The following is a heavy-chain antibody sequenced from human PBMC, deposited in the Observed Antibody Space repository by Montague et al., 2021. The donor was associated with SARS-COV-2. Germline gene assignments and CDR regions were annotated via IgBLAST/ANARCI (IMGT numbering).Heavy chain of an antibody. D-gene: IGHD2-15*01. J-gene: IGHJ4*02. CDR2: IYYSGST. V-gene: IGHV4-39*01. CDR1: GGSISSSSYY. Sequence: SETLSLTCTVSGGSISSSSYYWGWIRQPPGKGLEWIGSIYYSGSTYYNPSLRSRVTISVDTSKNQFSLKLSSVTAADTAVYYCARPRPLLRSYFDYWGQGTLVTVSS. CDR3: ARPRPLLRSYFDY.